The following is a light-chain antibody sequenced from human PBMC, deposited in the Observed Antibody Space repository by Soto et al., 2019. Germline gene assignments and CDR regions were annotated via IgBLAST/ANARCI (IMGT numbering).Light chain of an antibody. CDR2: AAS. J-gene: IGKJ4*01. Sequence: DIQMTQSPSSLSVSVGDRVTITCRASQSISSYLNWYQHKPGKAPKLLIYAASSLQSGVPSRFSGSGYGTDFTLTISSLQPEDFATYYCQQLESSPSTFGGGTKVDIK. CDR1: QSISSY. CDR3: QQLESSPST. V-gene: IGKV1-39*01.